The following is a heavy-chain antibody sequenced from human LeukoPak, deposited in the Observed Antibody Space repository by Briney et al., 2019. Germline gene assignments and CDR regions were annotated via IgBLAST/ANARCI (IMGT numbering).Heavy chain of an antibody. CDR3: ASWGAGGNS. D-gene: IGHD3-16*01. CDR1: GFTLSTYW. J-gene: IGHJ4*02. V-gene: IGHV3-7*01. Sequence: GGSLRLSCEASGFTLSTYWMDWVRQVPGKGLDWVANINPDGSGKRYVDSVKGRFTIARDNADNSLSLQMNSLRAEDTAVYYCASWGAGGNSWGQGTLVTVSS. CDR2: INPDGSGK.